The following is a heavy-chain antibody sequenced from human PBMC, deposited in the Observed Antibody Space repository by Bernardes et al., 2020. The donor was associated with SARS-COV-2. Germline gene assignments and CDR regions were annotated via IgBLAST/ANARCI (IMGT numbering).Heavy chain of an antibody. V-gene: IGHV3-7*03. J-gene: IGHJ6*02. CDR3: VRSAGMDV. Sequence: GGSLRLSCFVSGFDFSDSWMTWVRPAPGKGLEWVANITRDGSATYYVYSVKGRFTIQRDNAKYLVFLKTNSLRAEDTAVFYCVRSAGMDVWGQGAMGTVSS. CDR2: ITRDGSAT. CDR1: GFDFSDSW.